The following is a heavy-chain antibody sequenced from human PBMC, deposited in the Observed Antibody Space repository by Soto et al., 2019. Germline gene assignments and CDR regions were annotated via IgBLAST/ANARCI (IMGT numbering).Heavy chain of an antibody. CDR3: ARRDYSTSSLGPFDY. D-gene: IGHD6-6*01. CDR2: VHYSGST. V-gene: IGHV4-59*11. J-gene: IGHJ4*02. CDR1: GGSISSHY. Sequence: QVQLQESGPGLVKPSETLSLTCVVSGGSISSHYWSWIRQPPGSGLEWIGFVHYSGSTNYSPSLKSRVTMSIYTSKNQFSLNLSSVTAADTAVYFCARRDYSTSSLGPFDYWGQGILVTVSS.